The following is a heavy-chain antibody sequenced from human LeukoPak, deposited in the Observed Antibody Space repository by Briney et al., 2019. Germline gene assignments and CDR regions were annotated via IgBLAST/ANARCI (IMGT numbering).Heavy chain of an antibody. D-gene: IGHD3-10*01. CDR1: GGSISSDNYQ. V-gene: IGHV4-61*01. CDR2: IYYSGST. J-gene: IGHJ3*02. CDR3: ARGFTYYYGSGSYHAFDI. Sequence: SQTLSLTCTVSGGSISSDNYQWSWIRQPPGKGLEWIGYIYYSGSTNYNPSLKSRVTISVDTSKNQFSLKLISVTAADTAVYYCARGFTYYYGSGSYHAFDIWGQGTMVTVSS.